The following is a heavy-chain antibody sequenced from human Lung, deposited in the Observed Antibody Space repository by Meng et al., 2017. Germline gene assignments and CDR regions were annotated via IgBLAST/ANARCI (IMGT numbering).Heavy chain of an antibody. CDR2: IHYSGST. CDR1: GGSISSGTYY. Sequence: QVQLQESGPGLVKPSQTLSLPFTVSGGSISSGTYYWGWIRQLPGKGLEWIAYIHYSGSTYYSPSLKSRVTISVDTSKNQLSLKLSSMTAADTAVYYCARYVFDSSSLYSNWFDPWGQGTLVTVSS. D-gene: IGHD3-22*01. V-gene: IGHV4-31*03. CDR3: ARYVFDSSSLYSNWFDP. J-gene: IGHJ5*02.